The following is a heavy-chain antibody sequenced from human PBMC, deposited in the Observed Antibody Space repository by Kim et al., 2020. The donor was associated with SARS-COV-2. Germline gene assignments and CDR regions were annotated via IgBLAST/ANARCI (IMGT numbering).Heavy chain of an antibody. J-gene: IGHJ4*02. V-gene: IGHV4-59*01. D-gene: IGHD3-22*01. Sequence: NPSPKSRVPISGDTPKNQFSLKLSSVTAADTAVYYCAFAHYYDSSGYPYWGQGTLVTVSS. CDR3: AFAHYYDSSGYPY.